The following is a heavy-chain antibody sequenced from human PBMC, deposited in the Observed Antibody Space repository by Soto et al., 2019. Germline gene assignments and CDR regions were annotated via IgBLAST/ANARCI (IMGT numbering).Heavy chain of an antibody. CDR2: ISGSGGST. J-gene: IGHJ4*02. CDR3: AKARRFLEWLPTAYFDY. D-gene: IGHD3-3*01. V-gene: IGHV3-23*01. Sequence: GGSLRLSCAASGFTFSSYAMSWVRQAPGKGLEWVSAISGSGGSTYYADSVKGRFTISRDNSKNTLYLQMNSLRAEDTAVYYCAKARRFLEWLPTAYFDYWGQGTLVTVSS. CDR1: GFTFSSYA.